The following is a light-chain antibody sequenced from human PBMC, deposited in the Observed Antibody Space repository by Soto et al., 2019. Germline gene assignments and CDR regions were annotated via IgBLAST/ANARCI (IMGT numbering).Light chain of an antibody. CDR3: SSYTSRSTYV. J-gene: IGLJ1*01. CDR2: EVS. CDR1: SNDY. Sequence: QSVLTQPASVSGSPGQAITISCTGTSNDYVSWYQQHPGTAPKLMIYEVSNRPSGVSNRFSGSKSGNPASLTISGLHSEDEADYYCSSYTSRSTYVFGTGTKLTVL. V-gene: IGLV2-14*01.